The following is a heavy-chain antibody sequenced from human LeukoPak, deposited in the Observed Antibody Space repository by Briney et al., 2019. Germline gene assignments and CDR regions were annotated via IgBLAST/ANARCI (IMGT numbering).Heavy chain of an antibody. J-gene: IGHJ5*02. CDR2: IYHSGST. CDR1: GASISSHNW. Sequence: SGTLSLTCAVSGASISSHNWWWSWVRQPPGKGLECIGEIYHSGSTNYNPSLKSRVTISVDRSKNQFSLKLSSVTAADTAVYYCARFVAVVVTGGWFDPWGQGTLVTVSS. D-gene: IGHD2-15*01. CDR3: ARFVAVVVTGGWFDP. V-gene: IGHV4-4*02.